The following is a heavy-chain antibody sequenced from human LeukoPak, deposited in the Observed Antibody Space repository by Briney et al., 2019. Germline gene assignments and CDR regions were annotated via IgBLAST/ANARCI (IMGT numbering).Heavy chain of an antibody. CDR1: GGSISSYY. CDR3: ARLYGNFQNYYDY. D-gene: IGHD1-7*01. V-gene: IGHV4-4*07. J-gene: IGHJ4*02. CDR2: IYTSGST. Sequence: PSETLSLTCTVSGGSISSYYWSWIRHPAGRGLEWIGRIYTSGSTNYNPSLKRRVTMSVDTSKNQFSLKLRSVTAADTAMFYCARLYGNFQNYYDYWGQGTLVAVSS.